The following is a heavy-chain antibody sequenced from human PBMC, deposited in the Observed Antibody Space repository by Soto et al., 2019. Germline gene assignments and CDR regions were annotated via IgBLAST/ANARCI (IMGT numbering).Heavy chain of an antibody. CDR2: ISSNGGST. V-gene: IGHV3-64D*08. J-gene: IGHJ6*02. Sequence: HPGGSLRLSCSASGFTFSSYAMHWVRQAPGKGLEYVSAISSNGGSTYYADSVKGRFTISRDNSKNTLYLQMSSLRAEDTAVYYCVKASDDYTVVNYYYYGMDVWGQGTTVTVSS. CDR1: GFTFSSYA. CDR3: VKASDDYTVVNYYYYGMDV. D-gene: IGHD4-4*01.